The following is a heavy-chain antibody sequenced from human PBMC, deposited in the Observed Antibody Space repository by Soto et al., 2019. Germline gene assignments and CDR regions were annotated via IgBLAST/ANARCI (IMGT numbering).Heavy chain of an antibody. D-gene: IGHD3-22*01. Sequence: GESLKISCKASGYSFSFHWIGWVRQMPGKGLEWMAIMYPDDSDIRYSPSFEAHVTISADKSTSTAFLQWSSLKASDTAMYYCATAYVYDFENSNYYRDAFEIWGQGTLVAVSS. CDR2: MYPDDSDI. CDR1: GYSFSFHW. CDR3: ATAYVYDFENSNYYRDAFEI. V-gene: IGHV5-51*01. J-gene: IGHJ3*02.